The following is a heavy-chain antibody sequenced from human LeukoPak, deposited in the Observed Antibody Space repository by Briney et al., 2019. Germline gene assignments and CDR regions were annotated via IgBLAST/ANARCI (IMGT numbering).Heavy chain of an antibody. CDR1: GFTFSSYA. D-gene: IGHD5-12*01. J-gene: IGHJ4*02. Sequence: GGSLRLSCAASGFTFSSYAMSWVRQAPGKGLEWVSAISGSGGSAYYADSVKGRFTISRDNSKNTLYLQINSLRAEDTAVYYCARSEVDIVATVCVDYWGQGTLVTVSS. CDR2: ISGSGGSA. V-gene: IGHV3-23*01. CDR3: ARSEVDIVATVCVDY.